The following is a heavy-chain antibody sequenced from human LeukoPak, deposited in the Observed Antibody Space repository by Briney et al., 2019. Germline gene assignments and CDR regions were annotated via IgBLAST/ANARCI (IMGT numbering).Heavy chain of an antibody. V-gene: IGHV1-2*02. Sequence: VASVKVSCKASGYTFTGYYIQWVRQAPGQGREWMGWINPNSGGTNYAQKFQGRVTMTRDTSISTAYMELSRLRSDDTAVYYCARVDDRGHYYDSSGPRKLFDYWGQGTLVTVSS. CDR2: INPNSGGT. D-gene: IGHD3-22*01. CDR3: ARVDDRGHYYDSSGPRKLFDY. CDR1: GYTFTGYY. J-gene: IGHJ4*02.